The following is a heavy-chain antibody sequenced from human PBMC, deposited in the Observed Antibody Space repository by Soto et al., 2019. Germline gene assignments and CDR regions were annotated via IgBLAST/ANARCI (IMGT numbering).Heavy chain of an antibody. Sequence: SETLSLTCTVSGGSISSSSYYWGWIRQPPGKGLEWIGSIYYSGSTYYNPSLKSRVTISVDTSKNQFSLNLRSVTAADTAVYYCARLSPMTIAGTAYYHSMDVWGQG. CDR2: IYYSGST. D-gene: IGHD6-13*01. V-gene: IGHV4-39*07. J-gene: IGHJ6*02. CDR1: GGSISSSSYY. CDR3: ARLSPMTIAGTAYYHSMDV.